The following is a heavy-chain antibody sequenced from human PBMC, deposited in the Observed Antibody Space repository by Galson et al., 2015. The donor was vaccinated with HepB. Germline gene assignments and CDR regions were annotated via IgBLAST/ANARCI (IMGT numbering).Heavy chain of an antibody. CDR3: AKDPYLYSALAGTMAGFDY. CDR2: ISYDGSNK. V-gene: IGHV3-30*18. Sequence: LRLSCAASGFTFSNYGMHWVRQAPGKGLEWVAVISYDGSNKYYADSVKGRFTISRDNSKNTLYLQMNSLRAEDTALYYCAKDPYLYSALAGTMAGFDYWGQGTLVTDSS. J-gene: IGHJ4*02. CDR1: GFTFSNYG. D-gene: IGHD6-19*01.